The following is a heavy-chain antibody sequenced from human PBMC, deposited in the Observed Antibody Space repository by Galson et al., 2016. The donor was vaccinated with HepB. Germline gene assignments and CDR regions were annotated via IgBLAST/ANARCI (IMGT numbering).Heavy chain of an antibody. CDR1: RFTFSDYY. CDR3: AREAIRGSSRDDFDY. D-gene: IGHD2-2*01. J-gene: IGHJ4*02. Sequence: SLRLSCAASRFTFSDYYMSWIRQAPGKGLEFVSYISSSGDPIYYADSVKGRFTISRDNTKNSLYLQMNSLRAEDTAVYYCAREAIRGSSRDDFDYWGQGTLVTVSS. CDR2: ISSSGDPI. V-gene: IGHV3-11*04.